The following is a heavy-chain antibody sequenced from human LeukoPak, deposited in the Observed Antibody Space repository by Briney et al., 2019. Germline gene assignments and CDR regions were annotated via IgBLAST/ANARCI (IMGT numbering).Heavy chain of an antibody. V-gene: IGHV1-3*01. CDR1: GYTFTSYA. CDR2: INAGNGNT. CDR3: ARLNTVYYGMDV. Sequence: ASVKVSCKASGYTFTSYAMHWVRQAPGQRLEWMGWINAGNGNTKYSQKFQGRVTITRDTSASTAYMELSGLRSEDTAVYYCARLNTVYYGMDVWGQGTTVTVSS. J-gene: IGHJ6*02. D-gene: IGHD2-8*02.